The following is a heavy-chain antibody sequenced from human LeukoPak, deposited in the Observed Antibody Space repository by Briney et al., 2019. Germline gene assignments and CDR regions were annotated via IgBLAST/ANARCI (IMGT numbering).Heavy chain of an antibody. CDR3: ARVLYGDRNYFDY. CDR1: RGSISSSNW. D-gene: IGHD4-17*01. Sequence: PSGTLSLTCSVSRGSISSSNWWRWVRQPPGKGLEWVGEIYHSGSTNYIPALESRVTISIDKSANKFSLELSSVTAADTAVYYCARVLYGDRNYFDYWGQGALVTVSS. J-gene: IGHJ4*02. CDR2: IYHSGST. V-gene: IGHV4-4*02.